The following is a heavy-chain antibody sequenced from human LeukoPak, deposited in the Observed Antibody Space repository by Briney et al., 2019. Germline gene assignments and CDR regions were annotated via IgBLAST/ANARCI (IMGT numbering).Heavy chain of an antibody. CDR2: ISYDGSNK. CDR1: GFTFSSYA. V-gene: IGHV3-30-3*01. CDR3: ASDGFGFRRIVVVPAAIDS. D-gene: IGHD2-2*01. J-gene: IGHJ4*02. Sequence: GRSLRLSCAASGFTFSSYAMRWVRQAPGKGLEWVAVISYDGSNKYYADSVKGRFTISRDNSKNTLYLQMNSLRAVDTAVYHCASDGFGFRRIVVVPAAIDSWGQGTLVTVSS.